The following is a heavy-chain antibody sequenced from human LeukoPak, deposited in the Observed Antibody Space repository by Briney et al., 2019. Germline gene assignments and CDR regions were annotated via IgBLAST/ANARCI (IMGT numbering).Heavy chain of an antibody. Sequence: GGSLRLSCAASGFTFTSFSFNWVRQAPGKGLEWVSSINTVATYIYYADSVRGRFTISRDNAKNSVYLQMNSLRAEDTGVYYCAGLRRNGDSSGFYYYYDYWGQGTLVTVSS. CDR1: GFTFTSFS. D-gene: IGHD3-22*01. V-gene: IGHV3-21*01. J-gene: IGHJ4*02. CDR3: AGLRRNGDSSGFYYYYDY. CDR2: INTVATYI.